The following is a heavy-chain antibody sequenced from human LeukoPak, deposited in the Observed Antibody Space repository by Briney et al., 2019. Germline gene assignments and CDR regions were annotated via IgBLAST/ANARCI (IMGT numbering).Heavy chain of an antibody. D-gene: IGHD6-19*01. CDR2: ISAYNGNT. CDR3: ARYTSGRLNPGFYHYYMDV. J-gene: IGHJ6*03. V-gene: IGHV1-18*04. Sequence: ASVKVSCKASGYTFTDYYIHWVRQAPGQGLEWMGWISAYNGNTNYAQKLQGRVTMTTDTSTSTAYMELRSLRSDDTAVYYCARYTSGRLNPGFYHYYMDVWGKGTTATVSS. CDR1: GYTFTDYY.